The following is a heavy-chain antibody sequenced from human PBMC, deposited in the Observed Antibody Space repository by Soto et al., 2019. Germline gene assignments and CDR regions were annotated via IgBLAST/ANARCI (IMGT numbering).Heavy chain of an antibody. D-gene: IGHD2-21*02. CDR2: IYYNGNN. V-gene: IGHV4-30-4*01. J-gene: IGHJ4*02. CDR3: AREGRGGDSDGGADY. Sequence: QVQLQETGPGLVKPSQTLSLTCNVSGASLSSGDFYWSWIRQPPGKGLEWIAFIYYNGNNFYNPALKRRVTIAIDTSNNQFSLKVRSVTAADTAVYYCAREGRGGDSDGGADYWGQGTLVTVSS. CDR1: GASLSSGDFY.